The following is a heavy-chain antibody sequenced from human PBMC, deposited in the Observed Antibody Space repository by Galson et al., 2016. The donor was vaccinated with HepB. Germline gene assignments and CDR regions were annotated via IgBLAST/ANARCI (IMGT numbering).Heavy chain of an antibody. V-gene: IGHV2-5*02. CDR1: GGSISSNYF. Sequence: TLSLTCSVSGGSISSNYFWGWIRQPPGKALEWLALIFWDDDTRYSPSLKSRLTITKDSSKNQVVLKMTNMDHVDTGTYYCARKVTRSHGNPFDQWGQGTQVTVSS. J-gene: IGHJ4*02. D-gene: IGHD1-1*01. CDR3: ARKVTRSHGNPFDQ. CDR2: IFWDDDT.